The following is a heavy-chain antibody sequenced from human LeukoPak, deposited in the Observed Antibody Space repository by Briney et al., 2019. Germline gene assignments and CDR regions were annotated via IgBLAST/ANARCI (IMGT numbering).Heavy chain of an antibody. J-gene: IGHJ4*02. Sequence: GGSLRLSCAASGFVFGDYGMHWVHQAPGKGLEWVTMVRNDGSDKYYADSVKGRFTISRDNSKNTLYLQMNSLRAEDTALYYCARDLRVVITGSFDSWGQGTLVTVSS. CDR3: ARDLRVVITGSFDS. D-gene: IGHD3-22*01. CDR2: VRNDGSDK. CDR1: GFVFGDYG. V-gene: IGHV3-30*02.